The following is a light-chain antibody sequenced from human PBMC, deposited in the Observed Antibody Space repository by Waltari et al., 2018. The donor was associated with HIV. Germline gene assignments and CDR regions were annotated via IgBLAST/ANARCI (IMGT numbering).Light chain of an antibody. CDR3: QQYYSTLWT. V-gene: IGKV4-1*01. CDR2: WAS. J-gene: IGKJ1*01. CDR1: QSVLYNSNKKNL. Sequence: DIVMTQSPDSLAVSLGERATINCKSSQSVLYNSNKKNLLAWYQQKPGQPPKLLIYWASTRESGVPDRFSGSGSGTDFTLTISNLQAEDVAVYYCQQYYSTLWTFGQGTKVEIK.